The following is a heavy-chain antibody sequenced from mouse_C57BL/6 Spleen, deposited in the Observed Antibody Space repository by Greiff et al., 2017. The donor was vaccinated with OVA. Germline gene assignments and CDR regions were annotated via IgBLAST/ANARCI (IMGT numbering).Heavy chain of an antibody. CDR3: ARLNYEYFDV. Sequence: DVKLVESGGGLVQPGGSLKLSCAASGFTFSDYYMYWVRQTPEKRLEWVAYISNGGGSTYYPDTVKGRFTISRDNAKNTLYLQMSRLKSEDTAMYYCARLNYEYFDVWGTGTTVTVSS. CDR2: ISNGGGST. CDR1: GFTFSDYY. J-gene: IGHJ1*03. V-gene: IGHV5-12*01. D-gene: IGHD1-1*01.